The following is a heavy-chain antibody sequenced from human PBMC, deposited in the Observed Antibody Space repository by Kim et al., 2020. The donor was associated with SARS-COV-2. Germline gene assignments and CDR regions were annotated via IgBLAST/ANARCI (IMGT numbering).Heavy chain of an antibody. D-gene: IGHD3-22*01. V-gene: IGHV4-31*03. CDR2: IYYSGST. CDR3: ARWSNYYDSSGYHNGDYFDY. J-gene: IGHJ4*02. CDR1: GGSISSGGYY. Sequence: SETLSLTCTVSGGSISSGGYYWSWIRQHPGKGLEWIGYIYYSGSTYYNPSLKSRVTISVDTSKNQFSLKLSSVTAADTAVYYCARWSNYYDSSGYHNGDYFDYWGQGTLVTVSS.